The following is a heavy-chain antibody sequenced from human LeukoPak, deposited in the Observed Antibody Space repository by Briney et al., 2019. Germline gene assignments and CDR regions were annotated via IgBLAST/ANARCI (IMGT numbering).Heavy chain of an antibody. Sequence: GRSLRLSCAASGFTLSSYAMHWVRQAPGKGLEWVAVISYDGSNKYYADSVKGRFTISRDNSKNTLYLQMNSLRAEDTAVYYCARVHLSYSSSPYFDYWGQGTLVTVSS. D-gene: IGHD6-6*01. CDR1: GFTLSSYA. CDR2: ISYDGSNK. CDR3: ARVHLSYSSSPYFDY. V-gene: IGHV3-30-3*01. J-gene: IGHJ4*02.